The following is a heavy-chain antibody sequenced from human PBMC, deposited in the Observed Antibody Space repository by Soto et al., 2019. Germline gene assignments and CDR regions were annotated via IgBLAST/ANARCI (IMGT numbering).Heavy chain of an antibody. Sequence: GASVKVSCKASGVPFNTFAISWVRQAPGQGLEWVGGIIPVFGPAFYAQKFQGRVTITADKSTSTAYLELSSLRSEDTAFYYCARAAKRYYDYWGQGNLVTVSP. V-gene: IGHV1-69*06. CDR2: IIPVFGPA. CDR1: GVPFNTFA. J-gene: IGHJ4*02. CDR3: ARAAKRYYDY.